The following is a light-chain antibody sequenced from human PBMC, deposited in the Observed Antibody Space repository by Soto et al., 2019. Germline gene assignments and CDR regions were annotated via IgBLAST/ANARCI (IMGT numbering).Light chain of an antibody. CDR3: QKFSAVPT. V-gene: IGKV1-27*01. Sequence: DIQMTQSPSSLSASVGDRVTITCRASQAIYNYLAWYQQKPGKVPTLLISAASTLQSGVPSRFSGSGSGTDFTLTSSSRQPEDVATYYCQKFSAVPTFGGGTKVEI. CDR1: QAIYNY. J-gene: IGKJ4*01. CDR2: AAS.